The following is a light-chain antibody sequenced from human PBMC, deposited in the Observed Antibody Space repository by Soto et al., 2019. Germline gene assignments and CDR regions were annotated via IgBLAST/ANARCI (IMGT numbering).Light chain of an antibody. V-gene: IGKV1-5*03. J-gene: IGKJ1*01. CDR1: QSISTW. Sequence: DIRMTQSPSTLSAYVGDRVTIRSRASQSISTWLAWYQQKPGKAPRLLIYKASTLESGVPSRFSGSGSGTEFTLTISSLQPDDLATYYCQQYTRYWTFGQGTKV. CDR3: QQYTRYWT. CDR2: KAS.